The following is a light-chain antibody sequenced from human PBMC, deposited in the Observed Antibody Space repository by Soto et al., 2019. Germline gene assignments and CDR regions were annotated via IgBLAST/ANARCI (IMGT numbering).Light chain of an antibody. Sequence: QSVLTQPASVSGSPGQSITISCTGTSSDVGGYNYVSWYQQHPGKAPKLMIYEVSHWPSGVSNRFSGSKSANTASLTISGLQAEDEADYYCSSYTSKNTRVFGGGTKLTVL. CDR2: EVS. CDR1: SSDVGGYNY. CDR3: SSYTSKNTRV. V-gene: IGLV2-14*01. J-gene: IGLJ3*02.